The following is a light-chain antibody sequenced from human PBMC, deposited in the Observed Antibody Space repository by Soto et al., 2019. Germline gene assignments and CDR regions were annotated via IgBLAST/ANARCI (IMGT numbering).Light chain of an antibody. CDR3: MQALQTPDT. CDR2: GGS. Sequence: DIVMTQSPLSLPVTPGEPASISCRSSQSLLHSNGYNYLDWYLQKPGQSPQLLIYGGSNRAFGVPDRFNGRLSGTDFTLKISRVEAEDVGVYYCMQALQTPDTLGQVTKLEIK. V-gene: IGKV2-28*01. CDR1: QSLLHSNGYNY. J-gene: IGKJ2*01.